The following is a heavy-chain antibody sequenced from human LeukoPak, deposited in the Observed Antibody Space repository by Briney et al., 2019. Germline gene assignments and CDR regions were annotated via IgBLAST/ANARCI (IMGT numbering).Heavy chain of an antibody. V-gene: IGHV3-23*01. Sequence: SMRLSCAASGFNVGSYSMSWVRHTPGKGLEWVSHISSFYRPRYQPDLVKGRFTISRDNSKNMLFLQMNSLTVEDTAIYYCAKETSGYCDGGTCYSYHYFDYWGQGILV. CDR1: GFNVGSYS. D-gene: IGHD2-15*01. CDR3: AKETSGYCDGGTCYSYHYFDY. J-gene: IGHJ4*02. CDR2: ISSFYRPR.